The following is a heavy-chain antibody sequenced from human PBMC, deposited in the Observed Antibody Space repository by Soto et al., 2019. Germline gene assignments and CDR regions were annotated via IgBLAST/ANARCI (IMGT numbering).Heavy chain of an antibody. J-gene: IGHJ5*02. Sequence: GASVKVSCKASGGTFSSYAISWVRQAPGQGLEWMGGIIPIFGTANYAQKFQGGVTITADESTSTAYMEMSRLRAEDTAVYYCARGKSGPAPGAWFDPWGQGTLVTVSS. D-gene: IGHD3-10*01. CDR3: ARGKSGPAPGAWFDP. CDR2: IIPIFGTA. V-gene: IGHV1-69*13. CDR1: GGTFSSYA.